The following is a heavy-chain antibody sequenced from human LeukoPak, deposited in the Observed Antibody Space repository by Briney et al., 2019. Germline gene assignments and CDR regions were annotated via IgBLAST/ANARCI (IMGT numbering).Heavy chain of an antibody. CDR3: ARQPPGYCSSTSCSHFDY. CDR2: IYYSGST. CDR1: GGSISSSSYY. Sequence: PPETLSLTCTVSGGSISSSSYYWGWIRQPPGKGLEWIGSIYYSGSTYYNPSLKSRVTISVDTSKNQFSLKLSSVTAADTAVYYCARQPPGYCSSTSCSHFDYGGQGTLVTVSS. J-gene: IGHJ4*02. V-gene: IGHV4-39*01. D-gene: IGHD2-2*01.